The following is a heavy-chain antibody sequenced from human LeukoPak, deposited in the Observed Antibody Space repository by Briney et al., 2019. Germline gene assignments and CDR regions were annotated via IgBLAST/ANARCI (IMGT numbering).Heavy chain of an antibody. V-gene: IGHV3-30*02. CDR2: IRYDGSNK. CDR1: GFTFSSYG. J-gene: IGHJ4*02. D-gene: IGHD6-19*01. Sequence: GRSLRLSCAASGFTFSSYGMHWVRQAPGKGLEWVAFIRYDGSNKYYADSVKGRFTISRDNSKNTLYLQMNSLRAEDTAVYYCAKDSFPYYSSGWFDYWGQGTLVTVSS. CDR3: AKDSFPYYSSGWFDY.